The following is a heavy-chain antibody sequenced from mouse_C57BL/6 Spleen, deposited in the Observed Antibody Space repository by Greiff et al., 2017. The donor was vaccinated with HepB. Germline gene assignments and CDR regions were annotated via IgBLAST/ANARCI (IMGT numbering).Heavy chain of an antibody. CDR3: ARLGSRCYFDY. V-gene: IGHV5-6*01. D-gene: IGHD6-1*01. Sequence: EVKLMESGGDLVKPGGSLKLSCAASGFTFSSYGMSWVRQTPDKRLEWVATISSGGSYTYYTDSVKGRFTISRDNAKNTLYLQMSSLKSEDTAMYYCARLGSRCYFDYWGQGTTLTVSS. CDR1: GFTFSSYG. CDR2: ISSGGSYT. J-gene: IGHJ2*01.